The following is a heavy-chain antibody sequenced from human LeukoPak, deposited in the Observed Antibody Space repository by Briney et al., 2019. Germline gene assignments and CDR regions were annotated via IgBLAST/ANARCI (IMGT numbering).Heavy chain of an antibody. Sequence: GASVKVSCKASGYTFTSYYMHWVRQAPGQGLEWMGIINPSGGSTSYAQKFQGRVTMTRDMSTSTDYMELSSLRSEDTAVYYCATESYGGNWYFDLWGRGTLVTVSS. CDR3: ATESYGGNWYFDL. CDR1: GYTFTSYY. D-gene: IGHD1-26*01. V-gene: IGHV1-46*01. CDR2: INPSGGST. J-gene: IGHJ2*01.